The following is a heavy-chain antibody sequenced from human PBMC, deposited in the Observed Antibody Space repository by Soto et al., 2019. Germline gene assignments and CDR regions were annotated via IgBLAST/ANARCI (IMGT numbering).Heavy chain of an antibody. CDR3: ARACGGGYRYGDY. Sequence: QVQLVESGGGVVQPGRSLRLSCAASGFTFSTYAMHWVRQAPGKGLEWVAVIWYDGNYKDYADSVRGRFTISRDNSMNTLYLQMDSLRADDAAVYYCARACGGGYRYGDYWGQGTLVTVSS. J-gene: IGHJ4*02. D-gene: IGHD5-18*01. CDR2: IWYDGNYK. V-gene: IGHV3-33*01. CDR1: GFTFSTYA.